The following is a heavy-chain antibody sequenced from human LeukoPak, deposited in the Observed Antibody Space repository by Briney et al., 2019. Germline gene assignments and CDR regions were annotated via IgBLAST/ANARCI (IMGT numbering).Heavy chain of an antibody. D-gene: IGHD6-13*01. CDR1: GYTFTSYG. Sequence: ASVKVSCKASGYTFTSYGISWVRQAPGQGLERMGWISAYNGNTNYAQKLQGRVTMTTDTSTSTAYMELRSLRSDDTAVYYCARVGSSWYYYYYMDVWGKGTTVTISS. V-gene: IGHV1-18*01. J-gene: IGHJ6*03. CDR3: ARVGSSWYYYYYMDV. CDR2: ISAYNGNT.